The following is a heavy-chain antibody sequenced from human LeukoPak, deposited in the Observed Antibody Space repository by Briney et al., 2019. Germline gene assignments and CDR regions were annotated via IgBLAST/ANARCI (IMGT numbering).Heavy chain of an antibody. CDR1: GFSFSRFTFSSYS. CDR3: AREYCSGGSCYSVNWFDP. Sequence: PGGSLRLSCAASGFSFSRFTFSSYSMNWVRQAPVKGLEWVSYISSRSDTIYYADSVKGRFTISRDNAKNTLYLQMNSLRAEDTAVYYCAREYCSGGSCYSVNWFDPWGQGTLVTVSS. J-gene: IGHJ5*02. D-gene: IGHD2-15*01. V-gene: IGHV3-48*04. CDR2: ISSRSDTI.